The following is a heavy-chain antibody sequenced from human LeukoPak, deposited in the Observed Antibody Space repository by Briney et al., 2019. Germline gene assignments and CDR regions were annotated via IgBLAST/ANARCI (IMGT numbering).Heavy chain of an antibody. Sequence: GGSLRLSCAASGFTFSSHGMHWVRQAPGKGLERVVVISADGDTKYYADSVKGRFTISRDNSKNTVYLEMNSLREEDTAVYYCAKEGAWGNWYFDLWGRGTLVTVSS. CDR3: AKEGAWGNWYFDL. J-gene: IGHJ2*01. CDR1: GFTFSSHG. V-gene: IGHV3-30*18. D-gene: IGHD3-16*01. CDR2: ISADGDTK.